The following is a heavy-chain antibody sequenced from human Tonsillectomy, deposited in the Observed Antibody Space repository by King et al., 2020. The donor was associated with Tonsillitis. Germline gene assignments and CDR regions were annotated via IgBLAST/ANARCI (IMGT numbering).Heavy chain of an antibody. V-gene: IGHV3-23*04. Sequence: VQLVESGGGLVQPGGSLRLSCAASGFTFSSSAVSCVRQAPGMGLECVSTISSRGDYISYADSVKGRFTISRDNSKNTVYVQMNSLRADDTAVYYCAIGGNSDFDYWGQGTLVTVSS. CDR3: AIGGNSDFDY. J-gene: IGHJ4*02. CDR1: GFTFSSSA. CDR2: ISSRGDYI. D-gene: IGHD4-23*01.